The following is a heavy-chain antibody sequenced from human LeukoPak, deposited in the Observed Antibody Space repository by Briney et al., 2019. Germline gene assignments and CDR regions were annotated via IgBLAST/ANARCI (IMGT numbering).Heavy chain of an antibody. CDR1: GFTFSSYW. CDR2: IKQDGSEK. J-gene: IGHJ4*02. CDR3: ARERSSGYLDY. Sequence: PGGSLRPSCAASGFTFSSYWMSWVRQAPGKGLEWVANIKQDGSEKYYVDSVKGRFTISRDNAKNSLYLQMNSLRAEDTAVYYCARERSSGYLDYWGQGTLVTVSS. D-gene: IGHD3-22*01. V-gene: IGHV3-7*01.